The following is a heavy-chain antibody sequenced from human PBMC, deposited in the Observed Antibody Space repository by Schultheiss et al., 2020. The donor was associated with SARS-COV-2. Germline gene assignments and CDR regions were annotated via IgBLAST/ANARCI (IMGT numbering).Heavy chain of an antibody. J-gene: IGHJ6*02. CDR3: ALVRGDSSGYYFDYYGMDV. CDR2: INPNSGGT. V-gene: IGHV1-2*02. Sequence: ASVKVSCKASGYTFTSYGISWVRQAPGQGLEWMGWINPNSGGTNYAQKFQGRVTMTRDTSISTAYMELSRLRSDDTAVYYCALVRGDSSGYYFDYYGMDVWGQGTTVTVSS. D-gene: IGHD3-22*01. CDR1: GYTFTSYG.